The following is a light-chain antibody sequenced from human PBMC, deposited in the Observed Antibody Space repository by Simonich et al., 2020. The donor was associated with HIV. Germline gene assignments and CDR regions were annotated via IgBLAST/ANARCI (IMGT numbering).Light chain of an antibody. Sequence: EFVLTQSPGTLSVSPGERATLSCRASQSVSSNLAWYQQKPGQAPTLLIYDASTTATGIPARFSGSGSGTDFTLTISSLEAEDFAVYYCQHRSNWPPTFGQGTKVDIK. CDR2: DAS. V-gene: IGKV3-11*01. CDR1: QSVSSN. J-gene: IGKJ1*01. CDR3: QHRSNWPPT.